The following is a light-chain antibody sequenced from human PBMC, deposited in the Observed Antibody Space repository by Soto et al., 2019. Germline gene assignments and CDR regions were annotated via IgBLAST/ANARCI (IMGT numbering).Light chain of an antibody. CDR2: GAS. CDR3: LQDYTYPYT. Sequence: AIQLTQSPSSLSASVGSRVTITCRASQGIRNELGWYQQKPGKAPKLLLYGASSLQSGVPSRFSGSGSGTDFTLTISSLQPEDFATYYCLQDYTYPYTFGQGTKVDIK. CDR1: QGIRNE. V-gene: IGKV1-6*01. J-gene: IGKJ2*01.